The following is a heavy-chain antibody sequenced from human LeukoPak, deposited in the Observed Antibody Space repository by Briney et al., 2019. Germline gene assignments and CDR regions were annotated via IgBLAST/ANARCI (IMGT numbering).Heavy chain of an antibody. CDR1: GFTFSSYG. V-gene: IGHV3-23*01. Sequence: PGGSLRLSCAASGFTFSSYGMSWVRQAPGKGLEWVSAISGSGGSTYYADSVKGRFTISRDNSKNTLYLQMNSLRAEDTAVYYCARGSYYLYYFDYWGQGTLVTVSS. CDR2: ISGSGGST. D-gene: IGHD3-10*01. CDR3: ARGSYYLYYFDY. J-gene: IGHJ4*02.